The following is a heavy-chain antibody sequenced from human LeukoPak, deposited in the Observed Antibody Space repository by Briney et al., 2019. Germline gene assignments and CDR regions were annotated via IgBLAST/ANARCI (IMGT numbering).Heavy chain of an antibody. CDR1: GFTVSSNY. V-gene: IGHV3-53*01. Sequence: PGGSLRLSCAASGFTVSSNYMSWVRQAPGKGLEWVSVIYSGGSTYYADSVKGRFTISRDNSKNTLYLQMNSLRAEDTAVYYCAGSITMVRGVIPLLQPWGQGTLVTVSS. CDR2: IYSGGST. J-gene: IGHJ4*02. D-gene: IGHD3-10*01. CDR3: AGSITMVRGVIPLLQP.